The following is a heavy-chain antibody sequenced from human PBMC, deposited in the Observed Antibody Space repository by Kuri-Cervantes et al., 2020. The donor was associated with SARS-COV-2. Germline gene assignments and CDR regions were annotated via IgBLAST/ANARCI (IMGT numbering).Heavy chain of an antibody. V-gene: IGHV4-38-2*02. CDR2: IYHSGST. CDR3: ARASTSVYGVLIALFSSNAFDV. CDR1: GYSISSGYY. D-gene: IGHD2-21*01. J-gene: IGHJ3*01. Sequence: SETLSLTCTVSGYSISSGYYWGWIRQPPGKGLEWIGSIYHSGSTYYNPSLKSRVTISVDKSKNQFSLKVTSMAAADTAVYYCARASTSVYGVLIALFSSNAFDVWGQGTMVTVSS.